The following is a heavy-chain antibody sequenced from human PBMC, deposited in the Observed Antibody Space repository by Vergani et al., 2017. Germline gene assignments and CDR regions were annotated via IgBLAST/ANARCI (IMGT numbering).Heavy chain of an antibody. CDR3: ARPVGPSAIADGYHV. V-gene: IGHV4-30-4*01. CDR2: ISSSGSP. D-gene: IGHD3-10*01. J-gene: IGHJ3*01. Sequence: QVVLQESGPGLVKASQTLSLTCTLSGDSIENDEFHWSWLRHRPGKGLEWIGSISSSGSPYYNPTLKSRLAFSVDTSKNLFSLRLKSVTATDTGMYYCARPVGPSAIADGYHVWGQGTMVTVS. CDR1: GDSIENDEFH.